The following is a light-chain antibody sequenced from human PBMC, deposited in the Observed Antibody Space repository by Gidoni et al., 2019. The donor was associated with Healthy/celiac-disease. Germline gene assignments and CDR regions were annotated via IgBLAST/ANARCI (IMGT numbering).Light chain of an antibody. CDR1: PGISNY. CDR2: AAS. CDR3: QQYNSYPRGT. Sequence: DIQMTQSPSSLSASVGDRVTITCRASPGISNYLAWFQQKPGNDPKSLIYAASSLQSGVPSKFSGGGSGTDFTLPISSRQPEDFSTYYCQQYNSYPRGTFGPGTKVEIK. J-gene: IGKJ3*01. V-gene: IGKV1-16*02.